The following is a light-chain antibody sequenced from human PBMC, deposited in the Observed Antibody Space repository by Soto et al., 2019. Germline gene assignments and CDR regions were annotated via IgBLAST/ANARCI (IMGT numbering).Light chain of an antibody. CDR3: QQCSSPWT. CDR2: GAS. V-gene: IGKV3-20*01. J-gene: IGKJ1*01. Sequence: VLTQYPGTLSVSPGERATVSCRTSQSVSNNYLAWYQQKPGQAPRLLIYGASSRATGIPDRFSGSGSGTVFTSSIGRPEPEDVVVYYGQQCSSPWTFGQGTKVDIK. CDR1: QSVSNNY.